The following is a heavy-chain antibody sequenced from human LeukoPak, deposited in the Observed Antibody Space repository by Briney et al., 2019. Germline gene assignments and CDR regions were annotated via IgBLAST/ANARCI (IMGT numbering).Heavy chain of an antibody. CDR3: AKGVVAATNAAYYGMDV. D-gene: IGHD2-15*01. J-gene: IGHJ6*02. CDR2: ISYDESDK. Sequence: GGSLRLSCAASGFTFSNYGMHWVRQAPGKGLEWVAVISYDESDKYYADSVKGRFTISRDNAKNALYLQMNSLRPEDTAVYYCAKGVVAATNAAYYGMDVWGQGTTVTVYS. CDR1: GFTFSNYG. V-gene: IGHV3-30*18.